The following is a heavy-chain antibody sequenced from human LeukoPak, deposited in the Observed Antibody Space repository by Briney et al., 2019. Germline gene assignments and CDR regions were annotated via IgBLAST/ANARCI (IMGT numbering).Heavy chain of an antibody. J-gene: IGHJ4*02. Sequence: SETLSLTCTVSGGSISSSSYYWGWIRQPPGKGLEWIGSIYYSGSTYYNPSLKSRVTISVDTSKNQFSLKLSSVTAADTAVYYCARVEYYDFWSGLEHFDYWGQGTLVTVSS. CDR2: IYYSGST. CDR3: ARVEYYDFWSGLEHFDY. D-gene: IGHD3-3*01. V-gene: IGHV4-39*07. CDR1: GGSISSSSYY.